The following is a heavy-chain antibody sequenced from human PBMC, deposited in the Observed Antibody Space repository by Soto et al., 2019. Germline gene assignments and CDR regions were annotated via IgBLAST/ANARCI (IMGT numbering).Heavy chain of an antibody. D-gene: IGHD2-2*01. CDR3: ARVQSGSNREAFDM. J-gene: IGHJ3*02. CDR1: GGTFSGYA. Sequence: SVKVSCKASGGTFSGYAISWVRQAPGQGLEWMGGIIPIFGTANYAQKFQGRVTITADESTSTAYMELSSLRSEDTAVYYCARVQSGSNREAFDMWGQGTMVTVSS. CDR2: IIPIFGTA. V-gene: IGHV1-69*13.